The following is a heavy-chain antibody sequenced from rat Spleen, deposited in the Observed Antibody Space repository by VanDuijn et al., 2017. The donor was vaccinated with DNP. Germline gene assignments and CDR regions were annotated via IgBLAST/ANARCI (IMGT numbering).Heavy chain of an antibody. CDR3: ARRGPYGGNPFVS. V-gene: IGHV5-25*01. CDR1: GFTFSNYY. D-gene: IGHD1-11*01. Sequence: EVQLVESGGGLVQPGRSMKLSCAASGFTFSNYYMAWVRQAPTKGLEWVASISTGGGSTSYRDSVKGRFTISRDNAKSSLYLQMDSLRSEDTATYFCARRGPYGGNPFVSWGQGTLVTVSS. CDR2: ISTGGGST. J-gene: IGHJ3*01.